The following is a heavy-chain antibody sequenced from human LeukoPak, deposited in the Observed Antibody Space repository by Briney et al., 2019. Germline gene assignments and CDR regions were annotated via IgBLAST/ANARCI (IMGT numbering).Heavy chain of an antibody. CDR1: GYTFTGFY. CDR2: IIPILSQS. CDR3: ATGTSYRDSFDV. J-gene: IGHJ3*01. V-gene: IGHV1-69*11. D-gene: IGHD3/OR15-3a*01. Sequence: SVKVSCKASGYTFTGFYFHWMRQAPGQGLEWMGRIIPILSQSNYAQKFQGTVSITADEFTDTAYMELSSLRSEDTAVYYCATGTSYRDSFDVWGQGTMVTVSS.